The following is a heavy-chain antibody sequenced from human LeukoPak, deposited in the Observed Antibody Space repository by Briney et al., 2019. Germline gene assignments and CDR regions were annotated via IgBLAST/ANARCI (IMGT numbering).Heavy chain of an antibody. Sequence: PSETLSLTCTVAGGSISNYYWSWIRQPPGKGLEWIGYIYNSGSFYYSGSTNYNPSLKSRVTISVDTSKNQFSLNLSSVTAADTAVYYCARGSEHSLYGMDVWGQGTTVTVSS. J-gene: IGHJ6*02. CDR2: IYNSGSFYYSGST. CDR3: ARGSEHSLYGMDV. V-gene: IGHV4-59*01. CDR1: GGSISNYY. D-gene: IGHD2-15*01.